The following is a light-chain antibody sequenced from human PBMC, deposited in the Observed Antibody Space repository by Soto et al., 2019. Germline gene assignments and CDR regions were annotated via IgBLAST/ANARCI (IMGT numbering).Light chain of an antibody. CDR2: DAS. CDR1: QSVSSY. Sequence: EIVLTQSPATLSLSPGERATLSCRASQSVSSYLAWYQQKPGQAPRLLIYDASSRATGIPARFSGSGSGTDFTLTIISLEPEDFAVYYCQQRSNWLTFGGGAKVEIK. CDR3: QQRSNWLT. J-gene: IGKJ4*01. V-gene: IGKV3-11*01.